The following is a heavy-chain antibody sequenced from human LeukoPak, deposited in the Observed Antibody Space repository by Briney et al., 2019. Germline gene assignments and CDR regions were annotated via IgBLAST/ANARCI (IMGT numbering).Heavy chain of an antibody. CDR3: ARIYPMWYYYDSSGRMGAFDI. CDR1: GYTFTSYG. J-gene: IGHJ3*02. CDR2: ISAYNGNT. Sequence: EASVKVSCKASGYTFTSYGISWVRQAPGQGLEWMGWISAYNGNTNYAQKLQGRVTMTTDTSTITAYMELRSLRSDDTAVYYCARIYPMWYYYDSSGRMGAFDIWGQGTMVTVSS. V-gene: IGHV1-18*01. D-gene: IGHD3-22*01.